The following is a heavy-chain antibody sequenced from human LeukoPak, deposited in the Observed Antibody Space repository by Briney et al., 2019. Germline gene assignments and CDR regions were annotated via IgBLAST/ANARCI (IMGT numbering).Heavy chain of an antibody. D-gene: IGHD2-8*01. J-gene: IGHJ5*02. V-gene: IGHV4-59*08. CDR3: ARRVTMSAAGVPGTWLDH. Sequence: SETLSLTCTVSGDSISNYNRNWIRRPPGKGLEWVGHISYTDGTTYNPSLQSRVTISMETSKNQFSLNMKSVTAADTAIYYCARRVTMSAAGVPGTWLDHWGQGILVTVSS. CDR1: GDSISNYN. CDR2: ISYTDGT.